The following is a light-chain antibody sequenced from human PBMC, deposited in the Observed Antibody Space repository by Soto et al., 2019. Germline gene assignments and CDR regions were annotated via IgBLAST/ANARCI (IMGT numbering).Light chain of an antibody. J-gene: IGLJ3*02. CDR2: SNN. Sequence: QSVLTQPPSASGTPGQRVTISCSGSSSNIGSNTVNWYQQLPGTAPKLLIYSNNQRPSGVPDRFSGSKSGTSASLAINGLQSEDEADFCCAAWDDSLNGGVFGGGTKLTVL. V-gene: IGLV1-44*01. CDR1: SSNIGSNT. CDR3: AAWDDSLNGGV.